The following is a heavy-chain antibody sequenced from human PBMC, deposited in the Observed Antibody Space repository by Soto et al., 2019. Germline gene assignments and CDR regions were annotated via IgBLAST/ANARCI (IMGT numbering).Heavy chain of an antibody. V-gene: IGHV4-59*08. J-gene: IGHJ4*02. CDR2: EYSGST. Sequence: QVQLQESGPGLVTPSETLSLTCTVSGASITRDHWNWIRQPPGKGLEWIGEYSGSTNYNPSLKSRVTIWGDTSKNQCSLKLGSVTAADPAVYFCGTFTSGGGGRGYWGQGTLVTVSS. D-gene: IGHD3-16*01. CDR1: GASITRDH. CDR3: GTFTSGGGGRGY.